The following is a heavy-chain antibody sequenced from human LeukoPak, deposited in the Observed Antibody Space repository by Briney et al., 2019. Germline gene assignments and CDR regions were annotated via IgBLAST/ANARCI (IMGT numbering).Heavy chain of an antibody. CDR2: IKRDGSEK. CDR1: GFTFSVYW. J-gene: IGHJ6*03. V-gene: IGHV3-7*01. Sequence: GGSLRLSCAASGFTFSVYWMSWVRQAPGKGLEWVANIKRDGSEKYYVDSVKGRFTISKDNAKNSLYLQMNSLRAEDTAVYYCTTYYYYYMDVWGKGTTVTVSS. CDR3: TTYYYYYMDV.